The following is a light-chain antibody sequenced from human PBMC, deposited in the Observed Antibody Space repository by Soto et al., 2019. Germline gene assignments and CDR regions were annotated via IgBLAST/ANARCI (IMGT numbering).Light chain of an antibody. Sequence: VLTQSPGTLSLSPGDRATLSCRASQSVTANYLAWYQQKPGQAPRLLIYGASSRATGIPDRFSGSGSGTDFTLTSTRLEPEDFAVYFCQQYGSSPLTFGGGTKVEIK. V-gene: IGKV3-20*01. CDR1: QSVTANY. J-gene: IGKJ4*01. CDR2: GAS. CDR3: QQYGSSPLT.